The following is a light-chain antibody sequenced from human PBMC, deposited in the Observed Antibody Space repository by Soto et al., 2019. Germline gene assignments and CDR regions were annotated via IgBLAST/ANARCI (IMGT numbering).Light chain of an antibody. Sequence: QSALTQPASASGSPGQSITISCTGTSSDVGGYNYVSWYQQHPGKAPKLVIYDVSNRPSGVPNRFSGSKSGNTASLTISGLQAEDEADYYCSSYTSSSTLGVFGTGTKVTVL. V-gene: IGLV2-14*01. CDR2: DVS. CDR3: SSYTSSSTLGV. CDR1: SSDVGGYNY. J-gene: IGLJ1*01.